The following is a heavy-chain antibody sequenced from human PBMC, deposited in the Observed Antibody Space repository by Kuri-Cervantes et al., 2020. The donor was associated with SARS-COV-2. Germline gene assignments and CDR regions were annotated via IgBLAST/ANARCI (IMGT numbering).Heavy chain of an antibody. CDR3: ARGFELDY. D-gene: IGHD5-12*01. V-gene: IGHV3-7*03. CDR1: GFTLSHNW. CDR2: IKQDGSEK. J-gene: IGHJ4*02. Sequence: GGLRLSCAASGFTLSHNWMSWVRQAPGKGLEWVANIKQDGSEKYYVDSVKGRFAISRDNPKNSLCLQLNSLRAEDTAMYYCARGFELDYWGQGTLVTVSS.